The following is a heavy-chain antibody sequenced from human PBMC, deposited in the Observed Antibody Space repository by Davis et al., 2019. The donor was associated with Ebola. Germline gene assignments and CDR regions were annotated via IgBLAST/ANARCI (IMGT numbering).Heavy chain of an antibody. CDR3: ARDQDTSPEWNWFDS. CDR2: ISGHGDIT. D-gene: IGHD3-3*01. J-gene: IGHJ5*01. Sequence: GGSLRLSCAASGFALSSHAMSWVRQAPEKGLEWVSAISGHGDITHYADSVKGRFTISRDNSKNTLYLQMNSLRAEDTALYYCARDQDTSPEWNWFDSWGQGILVTVSS. V-gene: IGHV3-23*01. CDR1: GFALSSHA.